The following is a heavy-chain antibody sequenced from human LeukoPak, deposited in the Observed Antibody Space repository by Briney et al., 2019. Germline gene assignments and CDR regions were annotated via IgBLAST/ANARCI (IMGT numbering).Heavy chain of an antibody. V-gene: IGHV5-51*01. Sequence: GESLKISCKGSGYRFNAYWIAWVRQMPGKGLEWMGIIYPDDSDTRYSPSFQGQVTISADKSVRTAYLQWSSLKASDTAIYYCARRAGYCSGGSCEYFEYWGQGTLVTVSS. CDR1: GYRFNAYW. CDR3: ARRAGYCSGGSCEYFEY. J-gene: IGHJ4*02. D-gene: IGHD2-15*01. CDR2: IYPDDSDT.